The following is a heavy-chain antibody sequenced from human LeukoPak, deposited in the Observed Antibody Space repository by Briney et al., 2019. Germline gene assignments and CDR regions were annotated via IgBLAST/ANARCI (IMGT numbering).Heavy chain of an antibody. V-gene: IGHV1-46*01. CDR2: INPSGGST. J-gene: IGHJ5*02. CDR3: ARDNSVGDNAWWFDP. Sequence: GASVKVSCKASGYTVTSYHVHWVRQAPGQGLEWLGVINPSGGSTSYAQKFQGRVTMTRDMSTSTDYMELSSLRSEDTAIYYCARDNSVGDNAWWFDPWGQGTLVTVSS. CDR1: GYTVTSYH. D-gene: IGHD1-26*01.